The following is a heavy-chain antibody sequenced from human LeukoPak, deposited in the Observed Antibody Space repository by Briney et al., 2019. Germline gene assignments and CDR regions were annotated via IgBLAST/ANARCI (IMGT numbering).Heavy chain of an antibody. CDR1: GYSFNNHG. Sequence: ASVKVSCKASGYSFNNHGITWVRQAPGQGLEWMGWISAYDGHTNYAQKLQDRVTMTTDTSTSTVYMELKSLRSDDTAVYYCARDTPDADYSLGFWGQGTLVTVSS. CDR3: ARDTPDADYSLGF. D-gene: IGHD4-17*01. CDR2: ISAYDGHT. J-gene: IGHJ4*02. V-gene: IGHV1-18*01.